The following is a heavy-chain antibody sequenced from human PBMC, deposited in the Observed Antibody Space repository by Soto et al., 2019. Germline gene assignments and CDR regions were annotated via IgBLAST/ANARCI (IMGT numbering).Heavy chain of an antibody. CDR1: GGSISSSNW. CDR3: ATATVPGSAFAY. Sequence: QVQLQESGPGLVKPSGTLSLTCAVSGGSISSSNWWTWVRQPPGKGLEWIGEVFHSGSTNYKSSRASRVTISVDKSKTQFSLQLSSVTAADTAVYYCATATVPGSAFAYWGQGTLVTVSS. D-gene: IGHD6-19*01. J-gene: IGHJ4*02. V-gene: IGHV4-4*02. CDR2: VFHSGST.